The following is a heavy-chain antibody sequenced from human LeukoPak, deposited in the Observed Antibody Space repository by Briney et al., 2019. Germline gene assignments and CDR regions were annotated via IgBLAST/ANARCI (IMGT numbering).Heavy chain of an antibody. Sequence: SQTLSLTCAISGDSVSSNSAAWNWISQSPSRGLEWLGRTYYRSKWYNDYAVSVQSRITINPDTSKNQFSLQLNSVTPEDTAVYFCARDRSYDSSGYYSYFDYWGQGTLVTVSS. CDR1: GDSVSSNSAA. J-gene: IGHJ4*02. D-gene: IGHD3-22*01. V-gene: IGHV6-1*01. CDR3: ARDRSYDSSGYYSYFDY. CDR2: TYYRSKWYN.